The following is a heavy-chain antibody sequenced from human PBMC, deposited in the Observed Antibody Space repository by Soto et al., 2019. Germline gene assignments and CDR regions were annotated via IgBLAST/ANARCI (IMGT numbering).Heavy chain of an antibody. Sequence: QVQLQESGPGLVEPSETLSLTCTVSGDSMSSYYWNWIRQPAGKGLEWIGRISATGRTSYMSSLKSRITLSVDTSKNQFSQNLKFVTAADTAVYFCARDQSGAADIWGQGTMVTVS. CDR1: GDSMSSYY. CDR2: ISATGRT. V-gene: IGHV4-4*07. D-gene: IGHD7-27*01. CDR3: ARDQSGAADI. J-gene: IGHJ3*02.